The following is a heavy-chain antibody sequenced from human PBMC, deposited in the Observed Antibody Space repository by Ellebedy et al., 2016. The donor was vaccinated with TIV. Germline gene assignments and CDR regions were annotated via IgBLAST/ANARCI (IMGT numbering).Heavy chain of an antibody. Sequence: GESLKISCTASGFTFGDYAMSWFRPAPGKGLEWVGFIRSKAYGGTTEYAASVKGRFTISRDDSKSIAYLQMNSLKTEDTTVYYCVIAARLLYWGQGTLVTVSS. J-gene: IGHJ4*02. CDR2: IRSKAYGGTT. CDR1: GFTFGDYA. V-gene: IGHV3-49*03. D-gene: IGHD6-6*01. CDR3: VIAARLLY.